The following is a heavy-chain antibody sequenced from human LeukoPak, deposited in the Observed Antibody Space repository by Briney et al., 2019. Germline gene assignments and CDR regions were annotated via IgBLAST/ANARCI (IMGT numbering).Heavy chain of an antibody. CDR1: GGSFSGYY. V-gene: IGHV4-34*01. CDR3: ARVYYYGSGSGDFDY. CDR2: INHSGST. J-gene: IGHJ4*02. D-gene: IGHD3-10*01. Sequence: SETLSLTCAVYGGSFSGYYWSWIRQPPGKGLEWIGEINHSGSTNYNPSLKSRVTISVDTSKNQFSLKLSSVTAADTAVYYCARVYYYGSGSGDFDYWGQGTLATVSS.